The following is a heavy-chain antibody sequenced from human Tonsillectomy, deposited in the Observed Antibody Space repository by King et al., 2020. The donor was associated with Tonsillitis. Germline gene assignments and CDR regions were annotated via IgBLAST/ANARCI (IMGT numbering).Heavy chain of an antibody. CDR3: AREPVTGAYFDS. Sequence: AQLVQSGGGLVQPGGSLRLSCAASGFTFSSFAMSWVRQAPGKGLDWVSAISGSVGSTYYADSVKGRFTISRDNSKNMLYLQMNSLRADDTAVYYCAREPVTGAYFDSWGQGTLVTVSS. J-gene: IGHJ4*02. D-gene: IGHD1-20*01. CDR2: ISGSVGST. CDR1: GFTFSSFA. V-gene: IGHV3-23*04.